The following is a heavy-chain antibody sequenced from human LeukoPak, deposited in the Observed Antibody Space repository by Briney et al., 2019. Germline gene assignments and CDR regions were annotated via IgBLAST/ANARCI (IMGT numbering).Heavy chain of an antibody. CDR3: ARDREYRSSSYPLDY. Sequence: SVKVSCKASGYTFTGYYMHWVRQAPGQGLDWMGWVNPNSGGTNFAQKFQGRVPMTRDTSISTAYMELSRLRSDDTAVYFCARDREYRSSSYPLDYWGQGTLVTVSS. CDR1: GYTFTGYY. J-gene: IGHJ4*02. D-gene: IGHD6-6*01. CDR2: VNPNSGGT. V-gene: IGHV1-2*02.